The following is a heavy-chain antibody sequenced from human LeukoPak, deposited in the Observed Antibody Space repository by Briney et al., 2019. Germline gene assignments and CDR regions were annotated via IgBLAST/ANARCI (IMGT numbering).Heavy chain of an antibody. CDR3: ARQSGRLRRYYYYYMDV. CDR2: INHSGST. CDR1: GGSISSGSYY. Sequence: PSQTLSLTCTVSGGSISSGSYYWSWIRQPPGKGLEWIGEINHSGSTNYNPSLKSRVTISVDTSKNQFSLKLSSVTAADTAVYYCARQSGRLRRYYYYYMDVWGKGTTVTVSS. V-gene: IGHV4-39*01. D-gene: IGHD3-10*01. J-gene: IGHJ6*03.